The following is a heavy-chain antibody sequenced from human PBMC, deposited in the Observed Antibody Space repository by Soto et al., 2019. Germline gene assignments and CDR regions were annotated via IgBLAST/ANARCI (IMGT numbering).Heavy chain of an antibody. Sequence: GASVKVSCKASGYTFTSYGISWVRQAPGQGLEWMGWISAYNGNTNYAQKLQGRVTMTTDTSTSTAYMELRSLRSDDTAVYYCARDFPLTYMTPVAHCDYWGQGTLVTVSS. J-gene: IGHJ4*02. D-gene: IGHD4-17*01. V-gene: IGHV1-18*01. CDR3: ARDFPLTYMTPVAHCDY. CDR2: ISAYNGNT. CDR1: GYTFTSYG.